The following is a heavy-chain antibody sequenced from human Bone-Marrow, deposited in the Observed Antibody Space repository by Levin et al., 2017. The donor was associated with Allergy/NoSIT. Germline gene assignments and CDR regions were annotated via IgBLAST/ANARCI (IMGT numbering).Heavy chain of an antibody. CDR2: ITSDSTI. CDR1: GFTFRSYQ. CDR3: ARSYDYIWGSYRPFDY. J-gene: IGHJ4*02. Sequence: GGSLRLSCAASGFTFRSYQMNWVRQAPGKGLEWISYITSDSTINFADSVKGRFTISRDNAKNSLYLQMNSLRAEDTAVYYCARSYDYIWGSYRPFDYWGQGTLVTVSS. V-gene: IGHV3-48*03. D-gene: IGHD3-16*02.